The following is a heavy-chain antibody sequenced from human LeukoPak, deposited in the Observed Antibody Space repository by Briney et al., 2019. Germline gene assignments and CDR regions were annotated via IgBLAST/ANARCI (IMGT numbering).Heavy chain of an antibody. CDR3: ARGSRGYSYG. CDR2: IYYSAST. Sequence: SETLSLTCTVSGGSVSSGSYYWSWIRQPPGKGLEWIGYIYYSASTNYNPSLKSRVTISVDTSNNQFSLKLSSVTAADTAVYYCARGSRGYSYGWGQGTLVTVSS. CDR1: GGSVSSGSYY. D-gene: IGHD5-18*01. V-gene: IGHV4-61*01. J-gene: IGHJ4*02.